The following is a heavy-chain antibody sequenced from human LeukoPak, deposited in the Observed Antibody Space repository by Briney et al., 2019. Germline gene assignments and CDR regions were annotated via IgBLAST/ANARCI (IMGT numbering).Heavy chain of an antibody. CDR1: GDSISSGSYY. CDR2: IYTSGST. Sequence: SETLSLTCTVSGDSISSGSYYWSWIRQPAGKGLEWIGRIYTSGSTNYNPSLKSRVIISVDKSKNQFSLNLTSVTAADTALYYCARRRFYYYMDVWGKGTTVTVSS. J-gene: IGHJ6*03. CDR3: ARRRFYYYMDV. V-gene: IGHV4-61*02.